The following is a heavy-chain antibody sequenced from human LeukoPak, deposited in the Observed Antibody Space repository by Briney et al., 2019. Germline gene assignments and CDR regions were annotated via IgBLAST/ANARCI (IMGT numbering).Heavy chain of an antibody. J-gene: IGHJ4*02. CDR2: IYNGGSI. CDR3: ARDGEFYYDSSSY. CDR1: GFTVSSNY. D-gene: IGHD3-22*01. V-gene: IGHV3-53*01. Sequence: GGSLRLSCAASGFTVSSNYMSWVRQAPGKGLEWVSVIYNGGSIYYADSVKGRFTISRDNAKNSLYLQMNSLRAEDTAVYYCARDGEFYYDSSSYWGQGSLVTVSS.